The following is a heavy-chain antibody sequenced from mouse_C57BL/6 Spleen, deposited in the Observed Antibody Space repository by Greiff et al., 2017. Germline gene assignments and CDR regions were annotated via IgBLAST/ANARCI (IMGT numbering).Heavy chain of an antibody. V-gene: IGHV1-66*01. D-gene: IGHD1-1*01. CDR2: IYPGSGNT. Sequence: QVQLKESGPELVKPGASVKISCKASGYSFTSYYIHWVKQRPGQGLEWIGWIYPGSGNTKYNEKFKGKATLTADTSSSTAYMQLSSLTSEDSAVYYCARDYYGSSPYWYFDVSGTGTTVTVSS. CDR3: ARDYYGSSPYWYFDV. J-gene: IGHJ1*03. CDR1: GYSFTSYY.